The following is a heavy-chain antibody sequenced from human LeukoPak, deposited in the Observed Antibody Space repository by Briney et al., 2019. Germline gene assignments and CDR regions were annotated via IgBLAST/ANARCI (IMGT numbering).Heavy chain of an antibody. J-gene: IGHJ4*02. CDR3: ARHGEYCGGGSCYSGLIDY. V-gene: IGHV4-34*01. Sequence: PSEPLSLTCAVYGGSFSGNYWSWIRQPPGKGLEWIGSIYYSGTTYYKPSLKSRVTISVDSSKNQFSLKLSSVTAADTSVYYCARHGEYCGGGSCYSGLIDYWGQGTLVIVSS. CDR2: IYYSGTT. CDR1: GGSFSGNY. D-gene: IGHD2-15*01.